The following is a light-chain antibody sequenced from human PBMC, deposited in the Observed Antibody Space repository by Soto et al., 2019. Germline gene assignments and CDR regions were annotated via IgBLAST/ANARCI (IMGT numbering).Light chain of an antibody. V-gene: IGKV3-15*01. CDR3: QQYNNWWT. Sequence: EIVMTHSPATLSVSPCERATLSPRASQSVGSNLAWYQQKPGQAPRLLIYGASTRATGISARFSGSGSGTEFTLTISSLQSEDFGVYYCQQYNNWWTFGQGTKVDIK. CDR2: GAS. J-gene: IGKJ1*01. CDR1: QSVGSN.